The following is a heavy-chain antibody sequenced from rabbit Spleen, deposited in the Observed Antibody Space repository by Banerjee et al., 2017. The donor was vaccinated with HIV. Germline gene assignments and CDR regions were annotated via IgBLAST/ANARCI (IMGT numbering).Heavy chain of an antibody. CDR1: GFSFSSRYY. Sequence: QSLEESGGGLVQPEGSLTLTCTASGFSFSSRYYMCWVRQAPGKGLEWIGCVGSGATGNTYYASWAKGRFTISKTSSTTVDLKMTSLTAADTATYFCARNFDLWGPGTLVTVS. V-gene: IGHV1S40*01. CDR3: ARNFDL. CDR2: VGSGATGNT. J-gene: IGHJ4*01.